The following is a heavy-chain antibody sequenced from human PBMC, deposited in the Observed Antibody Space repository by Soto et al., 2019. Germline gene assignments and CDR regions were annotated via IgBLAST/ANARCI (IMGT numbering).Heavy chain of an antibody. CDR2: ISYDGSNK. V-gene: IGHV3-30*03. J-gene: IGHJ4*02. Sequence: GGSLRLSCTASGFTFSSYGMHWVRQAPCKGLEWVAVISYDGSNKYYADSVKGRFTISGDNSKNTLYLQMNSLRAEDTAVYYCAREYYYDSSGYLDYWGQGTVVTVSS. D-gene: IGHD3-22*01. CDR1: GFTFSSYG. CDR3: AREYYYDSSGYLDY.